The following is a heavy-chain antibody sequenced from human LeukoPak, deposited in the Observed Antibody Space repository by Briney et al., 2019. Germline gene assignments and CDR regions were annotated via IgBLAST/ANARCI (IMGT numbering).Heavy chain of an antibody. CDR3: AREIPGAMNAFDI. Sequence: PGGPLRLSCAASGFTFSDYWMTWVRQAPGKGLERVANIKEDGNKQYYLDSVKGRFTISRDNGKNSLYLQMNSLRAEDTAAFYCAREIPGAMNAFDIWGQGTMVTVSS. V-gene: IGHV3-7*01. CDR1: GFTFSDYW. D-gene: IGHD2-2*01. J-gene: IGHJ3*02. CDR2: IKEDGNKQ.